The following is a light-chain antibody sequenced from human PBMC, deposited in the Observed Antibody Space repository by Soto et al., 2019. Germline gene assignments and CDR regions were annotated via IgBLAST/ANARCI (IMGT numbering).Light chain of an antibody. CDR2: GNS. Sequence: QSVLTQQPSVSGAPGQRVTISCTGSSSNIGAGYDVHWYQQLPGTAPKLLIYGNSNRPSGVPDRFSGSKSGTSASLAITGLQADDEADYYCQSYDSSLSGSVFGGGTKLTVL. J-gene: IGLJ2*01. CDR3: QSYDSSLSGSV. V-gene: IGLV1-40*01. CDR1: SSNIGAGYD.